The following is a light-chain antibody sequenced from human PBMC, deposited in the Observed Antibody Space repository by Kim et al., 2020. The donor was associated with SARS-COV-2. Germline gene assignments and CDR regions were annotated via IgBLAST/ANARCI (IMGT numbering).Light chain of an antibody. CDR1: QSFSSW. V-gene: IGKV1-5*03. Sequence: GDRVTITCRASQSFSSWLAWYQQKPGKVPKLLIYKTSILESGVPSRFSGSGSGTEFTLTISSLQPDDFATYYCQQYNNFPITFGRGHDSRLN. J-gene: IGKJ5*01. CDR3: QQYNNFPIT. CDR2: KTS.